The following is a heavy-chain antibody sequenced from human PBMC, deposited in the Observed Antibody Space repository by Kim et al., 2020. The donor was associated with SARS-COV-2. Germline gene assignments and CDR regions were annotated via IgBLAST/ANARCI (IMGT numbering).Heavy chain of an antibody. CDR2: IYPSGST. CDR3: ARDQFSSSAFDNWFDP. CDR1: GGSVSSYY. D-gene: IGHD6-6*01. V-gene: IGHV4-4*07. J-gene: IGHJ5*02. Sequence: SETLSLTCTVSGGSVSSYYWSWIRQPAGKGLEWIGRIYPSGSTNYNPSLKSRVSMSVDTSKNQVSLKLSSVTAADTAFYYCARDQFSSSAFDNWFDPWGQGILVTVSS.